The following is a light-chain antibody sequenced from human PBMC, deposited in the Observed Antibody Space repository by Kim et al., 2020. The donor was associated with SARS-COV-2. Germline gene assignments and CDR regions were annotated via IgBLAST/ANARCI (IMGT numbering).Light chain of an antibody. CDR1: QGLRND. J-gene: IGKJ1*01. Sequence: DIQMTQSPSSLSASVGDRVTITCRASQGLRNDLGWYQQKQGKAPKRLIYAASSLQSGVPSRFSGSGSGTEFTLTISSLQPEDFATYYCLQHNSYPRTFGQGTKVEIK. CDR3: LQHNSYPRT. CDR2: AAS. V-gene: IGKV1-17*01.